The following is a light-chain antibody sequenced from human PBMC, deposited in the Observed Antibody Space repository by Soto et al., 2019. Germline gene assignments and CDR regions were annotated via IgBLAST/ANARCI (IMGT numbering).Light chain of an antibody. CDR1: QSISSN. Sequence: EIVMTQSPATLSVSPGERGTLSCRASQSISSNLAWYQQKPGQAPRLLIYGASTRATGFPARFSGSGSGTEFILTSPSLQSEDFAVYSCQQYNNCPYIFGQGTKREL. CDR3: QQYNNCPYI. CDR2: GAS. V-gene: IGKV3-15*01. J-gene: IGKJ2*01.